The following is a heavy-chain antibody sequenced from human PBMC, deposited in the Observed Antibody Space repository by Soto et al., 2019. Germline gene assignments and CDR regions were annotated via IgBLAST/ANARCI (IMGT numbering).Heavy chain of an antibody. CDR1: GFTFSSYD. CDR2: IGTAGDT. J-gene: IGHJ4*02. D-gene: IGHD3-16*01. V-gene: IGHV3-13*01. Sequence: EEQLVESGGDLVQPGGSLRLSCAASGFTFSSYDFHWVRQATGKGLEWVSGIGTAGDTYYAGSVKGRFIMSRENAKNSLYLQMNSLRAGDTAVYYCTRGADGFDYWGQGTLVTVSS. CDR3: TRGADGFDY.